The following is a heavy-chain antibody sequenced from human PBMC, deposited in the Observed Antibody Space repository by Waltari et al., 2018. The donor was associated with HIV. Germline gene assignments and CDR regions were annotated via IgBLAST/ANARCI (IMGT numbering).Heavy chain of an antibody. D-gene: IGHD6-6*01. CDR3: ASEYTFPDWFDP. CDR1: GGSITSSSYY. J-gene: IGHJ5*02. CDR2: IYYTGST. Sequence: QLQLQDSGPGLVKHSESLSLGCQLSGGSITSSSYYWGWIRQPQGKGLDWMGSIYYTGSTYYNPSLKSRVTISVDTSKNQFSLNLCSLTAAVTAVYYCASEYTFPDWFDPWGQGTLVTVSS. V-gene: IGHV4-39*01.